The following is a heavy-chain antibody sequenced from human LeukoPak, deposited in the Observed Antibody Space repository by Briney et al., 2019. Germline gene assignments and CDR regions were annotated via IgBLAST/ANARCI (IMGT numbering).Heavy chain of an antibody. J-gene: IGHJ6*02. CDR3: ARGCGSGSSDYYYGMDV. CDR2: VHLDGRT. CDR1: GGSVTSTNW. Sequence: PSETLSLTCDVSGGSVTSTNWWTWVRQPPGKGLEWIGEVHLDGRTNYNPSLKSRLIMSVDLPENHISLKLSSVTAADTAVYYCARGCGSGSSDYYYGMDVWGHGATVTVSS. D-gene: IGHD3-10*01. V-gene: IGHV4-4*02.